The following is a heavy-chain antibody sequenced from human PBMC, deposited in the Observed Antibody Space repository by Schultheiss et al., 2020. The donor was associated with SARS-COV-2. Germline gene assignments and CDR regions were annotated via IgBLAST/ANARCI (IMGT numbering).Heavy chain of an antibody. CDR3: ARDLARIAAAGTVDY. D-gene: IGHD6-13*01. CDR1: GFTFSSYA. Sequence: GESLKISCAASGFTFSSYAMSWVRQAPGKGLEWVSVIYSGGSTYYADSVKGRFTISRDNSKNTLYLQMNSLRAEDTAVYYCARDLARIAAAGTVDYWGQGTLVTVSS. J-gene: IGHJ4*02. CDR2: IYSGGST. V-gene: IGHV3-66*01.